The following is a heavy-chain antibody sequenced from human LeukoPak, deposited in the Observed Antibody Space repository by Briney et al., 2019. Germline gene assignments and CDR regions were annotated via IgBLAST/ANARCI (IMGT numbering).Heavy chain of an antibody. Sequence: SGPTLVNPTQTLTLTFTFSGFSLSTGGVGVGWIRQPPGKALEWLALIYWNDGKRYIPSLKSRLTITKDTSKNQVVLTMTNMDPVDTATYYYAHLDYYDSSGYYSNLHNWFDSWGQGTLVTVSS. CDR1: GFSLSTGGVG. V-gene: IGHV2-5*01. D-gene: IGHD3-22*01. J-gene: IGHJ5*01. CDR3: AHLDYYDSSGYYSNLHNWFDS. CDR2: IYWNDGK.